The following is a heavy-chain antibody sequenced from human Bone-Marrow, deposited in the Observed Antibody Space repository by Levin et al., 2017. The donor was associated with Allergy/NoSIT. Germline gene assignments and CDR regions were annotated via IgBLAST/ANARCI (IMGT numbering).Heavy chain of an antibody. CDR1: VGSISDSTYY. CDR2: MYYNGNT. Sequence: SQTLSLTCSVSVGSISDSTYYWGWIRQPPGKGLEWIGSMYYNGNTYYKSSLKSRVTISVDTSKNLFSLKLTSVTAADTAVYYCAGQAPGIAAAEDYWGQGTLVTVSS. CDR3: AGQAPGIAAAEDY. J-gene: IGHJ4*02. D-gene: IGHD6-25*01. V-gene: IGHV4-39*01.